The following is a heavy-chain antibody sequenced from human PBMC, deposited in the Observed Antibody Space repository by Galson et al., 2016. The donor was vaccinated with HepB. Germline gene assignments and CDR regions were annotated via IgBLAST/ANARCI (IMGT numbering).Heavy chain of an antibody. CDR2: ISASSGFT. Sequence: SLRLSCAASGFTFSSYAMSWVRQAPGKGLEWVSSISASSGFTYYVDSVRGRFTIPRDNSRNTLYLQMNSLRAEDTAVYFCAKAPGTDYYYMDVWGKGTTVTCSS. CDR3: AKAPGTDYYYMDV. CDR1: GFTFSSYA. V-gene: IGHV3-23*01. J-gene: IGHJ6*03.